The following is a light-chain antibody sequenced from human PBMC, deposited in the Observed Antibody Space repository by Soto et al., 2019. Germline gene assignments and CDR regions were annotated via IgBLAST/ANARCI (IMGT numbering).Light chain of an antibody. CDR2: GAS. Sequence: EIVMTQSPATLSVSPGERATLSCRASQSVSSNLAWYQQKPGQAPRLLIYGASTRATGIPARFSGSGSGTDFTITISSLQSEDFAFYYCQQRVTFGGGTKVEIK. CDR1: QSVSSN. CDR3: QQRVT. V-gene: IGKV3-15*01. J-gene: IGKJ4*01.